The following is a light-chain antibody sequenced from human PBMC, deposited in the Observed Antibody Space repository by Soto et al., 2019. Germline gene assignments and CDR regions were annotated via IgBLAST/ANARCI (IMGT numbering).Light chain of an antibody. J-gene: IGLJ1*01. CDR1: SSDVGGYNY. Sequence: QAVVTQPRSVSGSPGQSVTISCTGTSSDVGGYNYVSWYQQHPGKAPKLMIYDVSKRPSGVPDRFSGSKSGNTASLTISGLQAEDEADYYCCSYAGSYFYVFGTGTKVTVL. CDR3: CSYAGSYFYV. V-gene: IGLV2-11*01. CDR2: DVS.